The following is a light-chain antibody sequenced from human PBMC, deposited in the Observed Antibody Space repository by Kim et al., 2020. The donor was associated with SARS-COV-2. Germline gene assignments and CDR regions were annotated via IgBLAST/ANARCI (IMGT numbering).Light chain of an antibody. CDR3: SSYTSSNTLI. CDR1: SSDVGGYNY. V-gene: IGLV2-14*01. CDR2: DVI. Sequence: QSALTQPASVSGSPGQSITISCTGTSSDVGGYNYVSWYQQHPDKAPKLLIYDVIRRPSGVSNRFSGSKSGNTASLTISGLLAEDEADYYCSSYTSSNTLIFGGGTKLTVL. J-gene: IGLJ2*01.